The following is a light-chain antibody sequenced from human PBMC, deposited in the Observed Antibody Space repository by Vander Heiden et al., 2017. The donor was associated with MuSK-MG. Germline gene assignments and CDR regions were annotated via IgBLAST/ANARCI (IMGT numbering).Light chain of an antibody. V-gene: IGKV4-1*01. CDR3: QQYFTTPHT. CDR1: QSVFSSKSQNH. Sequence: DIVMTQSPDSLAGSLGETATINCKSSQSVFSSKSQNHLAWYQQKPGQPPRLLLYWASTRASGVPDRFSGSGSGTDFTLTFSSLQAEDVAVYYCQQYFTTPHTFGQGTKLEIK. J-gene: IGKJ2*01. CDR2: WAS.